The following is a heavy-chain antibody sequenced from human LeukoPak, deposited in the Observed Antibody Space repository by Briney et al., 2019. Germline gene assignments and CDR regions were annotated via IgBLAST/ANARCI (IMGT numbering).Heavy chain of an antibody. CDR3: ARARDYYDSSGQERGYYFDY. Sequence: SETLSLTCTVSGGSISSGGYYWSWIRQHPEKGLEWIGYIYYSGSTYYNPSLKSRVTISVDTSKNQFSLKLSSVTAADTAVYYCARARDYYDSSGQERGYYFDYWGQGTLVTVSS. CDR1: GGSISSGGYY. D-gene: IGHD3-22*01. J-gene: IGHJ4*02. CDR2: IYYSGST. V-gene: IGHV4-31*03.